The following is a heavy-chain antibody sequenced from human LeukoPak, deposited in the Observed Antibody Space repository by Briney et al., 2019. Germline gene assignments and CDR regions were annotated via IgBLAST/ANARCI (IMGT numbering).Heavy chain of an antibody. V-gene: IGHV4-59*08. CDR2: IYYSGST. J-gene: IGHJ5*02. CDR3: ARHGSSGRYWWFDP. D-gene: IGHD6-19*01. CDR1: GGSISSYY. Sequence: SETLSLTCTVSGGSISSYYWSWIRQPPGKGLEWIGYIYYSGSTNYNPSLKSRVTISVDTSKNQFSLKLSSVTAADTAVYYCARHGSSGRYWWFDPWGQGTLVTVSS.